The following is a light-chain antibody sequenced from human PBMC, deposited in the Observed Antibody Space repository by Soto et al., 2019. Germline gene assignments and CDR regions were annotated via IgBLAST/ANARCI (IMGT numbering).Light chain of an antibody. V-gene: IGKV3-15*01. CDR2: GAS. CDR3: QQYDEWPPSYT. Sequence: IMMTQSPAPLSVSPGERATLSCRASQSVSSNLARFQQKPGQAPRLLIYGASTRATGIPAGISGSGSGTEFTVTISSLQSEDSGVYYCQQYDEWPPSYTFGQGTKLEIK. J-gene: IGKJ2*01. CDR1: QSVSSN.